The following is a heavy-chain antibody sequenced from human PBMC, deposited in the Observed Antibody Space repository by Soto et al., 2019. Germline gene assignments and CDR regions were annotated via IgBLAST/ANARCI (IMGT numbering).Heavy chain of an antibody. J-gene: IGHJ4*02. Sequence: SETLSLTCAVYGWSFSGYYWSWIRQPPGKGLEWIGEIFHRESTNYNPSLKSRVTISVDTSKNQFSLKLSSVTAADTAVYYCARGGDYGDFERFDYWGQGTLVTVS. CDR1: GWSFSGYY. CDR2: IFHREST. V-gene: IGHV4-34*01. CDR3: ARGGDYGDFERFDY. D-gene: IGHD4-17*01.